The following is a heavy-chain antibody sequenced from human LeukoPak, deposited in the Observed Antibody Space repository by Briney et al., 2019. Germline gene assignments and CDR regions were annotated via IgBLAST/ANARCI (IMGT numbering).Heavy chain of an antibody. Sequence: PGGSLSLSCAASGFTVSSNYMSWVRQAPGKGLEWVSVIYSGGSTYYADSVKGRFTMSRDNSKNTLYLQMNSLRAEDTSVYYCARGGREGFDYWGQGTLVTVSS. CDR1: GFTVSSNY. V-gene: IGHV3-66*01. CDR3: ARGGREGFDY. CDR2: IYSGGST. J-gene: IGHJ4*02. D-gene: IGHD3-16*01.